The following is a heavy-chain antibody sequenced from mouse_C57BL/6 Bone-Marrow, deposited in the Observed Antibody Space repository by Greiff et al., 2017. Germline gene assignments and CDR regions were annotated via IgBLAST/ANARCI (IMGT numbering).Heavy chain of an antibody. CDR3: TTGYYGYDY. Sequence: EVQLQQSGAELVRPGASVKLSCTASGFNIKDDYMHWVKQRPEQGLEWIGWIDPENGDTEYASKFQGKATITADTSSNTAYLQLSSLTSEDTAVYYCTTGYYGYDYWGQGTTLTVSS. D-gene: IGHD2-2*01. CDR1: GFNIKDDY. J-gene: IGHJ2*01. V-gene: IGHV14-4*01. CDR2: IDPENGDT.